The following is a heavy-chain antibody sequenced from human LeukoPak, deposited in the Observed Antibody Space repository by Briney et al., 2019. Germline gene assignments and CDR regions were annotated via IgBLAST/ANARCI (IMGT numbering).Heavy chain of an antibody. D-gene: IGHD5-18*01. V-gene: IGHV4-59*01. Sequence: PSETLSLTCTVSGGSISSYYWSWIRQPPGKGLEWIGYIYYSGSTNYNPSLKSRVTISVDTSKNQFSLKLSFVTAADTAVYYCARADTAMAEPFDYWGQGTLVTVSS. CDR2: IYYSGST. CDR3: ARADTAMAEPFDY. CDR1: GGSISSYY. J-gene: IGHJ4*02.